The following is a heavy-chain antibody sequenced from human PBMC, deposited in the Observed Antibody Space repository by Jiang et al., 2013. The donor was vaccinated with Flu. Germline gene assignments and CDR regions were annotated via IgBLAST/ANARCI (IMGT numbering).Heavy chain of an antibody. CDR3: ATVVAPITMVRGVIFTTFDY. D-gene: IGHD3-10*01. CDR2: FDPEDGET. CDR1: GYTLTELS. Sequence: PGASVKVSCKVSGYTLTELSMHWVRQAPGKGLEWMGGFDPEDGETIYAQKFQGRVTMTEDTSTDTAYMELSSLRSEDTAVYYCATVVAPITMVRGVIFTTFDYWGQGTLVTVSS. J-gene: IGHJ4*02. V-gene: IGHV1-24*01.